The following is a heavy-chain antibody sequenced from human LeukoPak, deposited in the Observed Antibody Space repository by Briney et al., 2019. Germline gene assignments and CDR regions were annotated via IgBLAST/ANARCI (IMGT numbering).Heavy chain of an antibody. CDR1: GFPFSNYA. CDR2: ITDSGGGT. J-gene: IGHJ4*02. D-gene: IGHD3-10*01. Sequence: GGSLRLSCAASGFPFSNYAMSWVRQAPGKGLEWVSSITDSGGGTFYADSVKGRFTISRDNSKNTLFLQLNSLRAEDTAVYYCAKRGAGYYFDYWGQGTLVTVSS. CDR3: AKRGAGYYFDY. V-gene: IGHV3-23*01.